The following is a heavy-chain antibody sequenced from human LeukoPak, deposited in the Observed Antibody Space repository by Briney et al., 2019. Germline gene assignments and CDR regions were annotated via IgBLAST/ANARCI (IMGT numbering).Heavy chain of an antibody. V-gene: IGHV1-18*01. CDR1: GYTFTSYG. CDR3: ARDRPDSSSSSAFDT. D-gene: IGHD6-6*01. Sequence: ASVKVSCKASGYTFTSYGISWVRQAPGQGLEWMGWISAYNGNTNYAQKLQGRVTMTTDTSTSTAYMELRSLRSDDTAVYYCARDRPDSSSSSAFDTWGQGTMVTVSS. CDR2: ISAYNGNT. J-gene: IGHJ3*02.